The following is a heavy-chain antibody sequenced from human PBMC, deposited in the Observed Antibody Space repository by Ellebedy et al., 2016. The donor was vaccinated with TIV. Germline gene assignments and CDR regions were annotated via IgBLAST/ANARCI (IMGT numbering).Heavy chain of an antibody. D-gene: IGHD1-1*01. Sequence: GESLKISCAASGFTFSSYAMSWVRQAPGKGLEWVSTISGSGGSTYYADSVKGRFTISRDNSKNTLYLQMNSLRAEYTAVYYCVRATSGFDYWGQGTLVTVSS. CDR1: GFTFSSYA. CDR2: ISGSGGST. J-gene: IGHJ4*02. V-gene: IGHV3-23*01. CDR3: VRATSGFDY.